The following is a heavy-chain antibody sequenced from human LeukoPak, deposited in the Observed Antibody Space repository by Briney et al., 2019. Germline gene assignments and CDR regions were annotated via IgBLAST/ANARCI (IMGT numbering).Heavy chain of an antibody. CDR1: GFTFSSYS. D-gene: IGHD6-19*01. CDR2: ISSSSSYI. V-gene: IGHV3-21*01. Sequence: GGSLRLSCAASGFTFSSYSMNWVRQAPGKGLEWVSSISSSSSYIYYADSVKGRFTISRDNAKNSLYLQMNSLRAEDTAVYYCARDLVAVAGAVYWGQGTLVTVSS. CDR3: ARDLVAVAGAVY. J-gene: IGHJ4*02.